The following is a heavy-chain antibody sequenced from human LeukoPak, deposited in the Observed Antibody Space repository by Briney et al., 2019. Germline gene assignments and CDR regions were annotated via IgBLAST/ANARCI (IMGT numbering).Heavy chain of an antibody. CDR2: IYSAGAT. Sequence: GGSLRLSCAASGFTVSSNYMSWVRQAPGKGLKWVSIIYSAGATYYADSVRGRFTISRDSSKNTVSLHMNSLRAEDTAIYYCASGGLGARKYYSDPFHYWGQGTLVTVSS. CDR1: GFTVSSNY. CDR3: ASGGLGARKYYSDPFHY. D-gene: IGHD3-10*01. V-gene: IGHV3-53*01. J-gene: IGHJ4*02.